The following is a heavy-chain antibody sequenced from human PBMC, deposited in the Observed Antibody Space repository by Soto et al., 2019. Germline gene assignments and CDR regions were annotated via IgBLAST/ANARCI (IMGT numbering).Heavy chain of an antibody. Sequence: ASVKVSCKASGYTFTSYGISWVRQAPGQGLEWMGWISAYNGNTNYAQKLQGRVTMTTDTSTSTAYMELRSLRSEDTAVYYCARLAYCSGGSCYSLANWFDPWGQGTLVTVS. CDR3: ARLAYCSGGSCYSLANWFDP. J-gene: IGHJ5*02. V-gene: IGHV1-18*01. CDR2: ISAYNGNT. D-gene: IGHD2-15*01. CDR1: GYTFTSYG.